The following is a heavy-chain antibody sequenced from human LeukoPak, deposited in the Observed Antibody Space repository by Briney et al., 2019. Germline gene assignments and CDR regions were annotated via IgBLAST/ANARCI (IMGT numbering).Heavy chain of an antibody. CDR3: ARGLVGAMGS. Sequence: PGGSLRLSCAASGFTFSSYAMHWVRQAPGKGLEWVAVISYDGSNKYYADSVKGRFTISRDNSKSTLYLQMNSLRAEDTAVYYCARGLVGAMGSWGHGTLVTVSS. CDR2: ISYDGSNK. CDR1: GFTFSSYA. J-gene: IGHJ5*01. V-gene: IGHV3-30*14. D-gene: IGHD1-26*01.